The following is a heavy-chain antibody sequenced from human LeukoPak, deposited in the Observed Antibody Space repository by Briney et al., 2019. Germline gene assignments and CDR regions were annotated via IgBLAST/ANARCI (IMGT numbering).Heavy chain of an antibody. D-gene: IGHD3-22*01. CDR2: RHYSGKT. J-gene: IGHJ3*02. V-gene: IGHV4-59*11. CDR3: VRLLDNDSSGDPDTFDM. Sequence: SETLSLTCTVSGGSISGHYWSWIRRPPGKGLEWIGYRHYSGKTYYSSSLRSRVTISVDTSKNHFSLKLTSMIAADTAVYYCVRLLDNDSSGDPDTFDMWGQGTMVTVSS. CDR1: GGSISGHY.